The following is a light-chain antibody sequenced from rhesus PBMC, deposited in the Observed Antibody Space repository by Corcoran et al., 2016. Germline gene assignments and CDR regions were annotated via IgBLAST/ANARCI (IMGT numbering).Light chain of an antibody. J-gene: IGKJ4*01. CDR1: QGINTY. CDR3: QNYNNSPLT. CDR2: YAY. Sequence: DIQMTQSPSSLSASVGDTVTITCRASQGINTYLSWYQQKPGKTPKHLIEYAYSLEKGVPSRFSGNGAGTDKTLTSSSLQPEDSATYYCQNYNNSPLTFGGVTNVEIK. V-gene: IGKV1-66*01.